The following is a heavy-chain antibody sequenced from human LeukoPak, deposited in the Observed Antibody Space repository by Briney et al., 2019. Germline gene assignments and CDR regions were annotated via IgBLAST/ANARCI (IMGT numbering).Heavy chain of an antibody. D-gene: IGHD4-11*01. Sequence: ASVKVSCKASGYTFTSYGISWVRQAPGQGLEWMGWINPNSGGTDYAQKFQARVTMTRDTSISTAYMELSRLRSDDTAVYYCARGNSRGVYYFDYWGQGTLVTVSS. CDR3: ARGNSRGVYYFDY. CDR2: INPNSGGT. J-gene: IGHJ4*02. CDR1: GYTFTSYG. V-gene: IGHV1-2*02.